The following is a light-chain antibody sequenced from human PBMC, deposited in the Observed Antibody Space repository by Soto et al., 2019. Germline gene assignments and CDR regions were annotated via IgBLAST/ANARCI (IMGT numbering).Light chain of an antibody. Sequence: EIVLTQSPGTLSLSPGERATLSCRASQSIASSYLAWYQQKPGQPPRLLLYRTFNRATGIPDRFSGSGSGTDFSLTSSRLEPEDFAVYFCQQSSRPPLTFGGGTKVEI. CDR3: QQSSRPPLT. J-gene: IGKJ4*01. V-gene: IGKV3-20*01. CDR1: QSIASSY. CDR2: RTF.